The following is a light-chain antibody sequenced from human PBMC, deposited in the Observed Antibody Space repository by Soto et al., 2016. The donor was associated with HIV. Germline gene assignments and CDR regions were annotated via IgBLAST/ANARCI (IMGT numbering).Light chain of an antibody. V-gene: IGLV3-1*01. J-gene: IGLJ2*01. CDR3: QAWDSTTLV. CDR2: QDT. CDR1: KLGDKY. Sequence: SYELTQPPSVSVSPGQTASITCSGDKLGDKYVCWYQQKPGQSPVLVIYQDTKRPSGISERFSGSNSGNTATLTISETQTMDEADYYCQAWDSTTLVFGGGTKLTVL.